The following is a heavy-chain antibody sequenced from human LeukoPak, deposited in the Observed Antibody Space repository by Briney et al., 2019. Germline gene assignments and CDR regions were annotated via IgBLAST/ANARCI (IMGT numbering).Heavy chain of an antibody. D-gene: IGHD2-2*01. J-gene: IGHJ6*03. V-gene: IGHV1-69*01. Sequence: SVKVSCKASGGTFSSYAISWVRQAPGQGLEWMGGIIPIFGTANYAQKFQGRVTSTADESTSTAYMELSSLRSEDTAVYYCARSRYCSSTSCYYYYYMDVWGKGTTVTVSS. CDR2: IIPIFGTA. CDR1: GGTFSSYA. CDR3: ARSRYCSSTSCYYYYYMDV.